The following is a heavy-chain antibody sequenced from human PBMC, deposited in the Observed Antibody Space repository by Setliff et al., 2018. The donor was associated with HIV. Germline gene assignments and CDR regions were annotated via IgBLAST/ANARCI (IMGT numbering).Heavy chain of an antibody. CDR3: ARDWRDYVWGSYRTLDY. CDR1: GFTFPTYW. D-gene: IGHD3-16*02. V-gene: IGHV3-7*01. Sequence: PGGSLRLSCAASGFTFPTYWMSWVRQAPGEGLEWVANIKEDGSEKYYVDSVKGRFTISRDNAKNALFLEMNSLRVDDTAVYFCARDWRDYVWGSYRTLDYWGRGTLVTVSS. CDR2: IKEDGSEK. J-gene: IGHJ4*02.